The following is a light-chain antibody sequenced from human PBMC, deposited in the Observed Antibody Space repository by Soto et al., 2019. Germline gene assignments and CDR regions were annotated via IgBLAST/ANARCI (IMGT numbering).Light chain of an antibody. CDR2: DVY. CDR3: CSYAGGFYV. Sequence: QSALTQPRSVSGSPGQSVAISRTGTSSDVGGYNYVSWYQQHPGKVPKLIIFDVYKRPSGVPDRFSGSKSGSTASLTISGLQADDEADYYCCSYAGGFYVVGTGTKVTVL. J-gene: IGLJ1*01. CDR1: SSDVGGYNY. V-gene: IGLV2-11*01.